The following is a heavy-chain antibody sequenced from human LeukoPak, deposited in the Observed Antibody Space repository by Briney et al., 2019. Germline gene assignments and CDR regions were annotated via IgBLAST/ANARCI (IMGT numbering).Heavy chain of an antibody. CDR1: GFTLSDYS. CDR3: ARGSRFGVVGRDAFDI. Sequence: PGGSLRLSCAASGFTLSDYSMHWIRQAPGKGLEYVSAISSSGHRTYYADSVKGRFTISRDNSKNTLYLQMGSLRAGDMAVYYCARGSRFGVVGRDAFDIWGQGTMVTVSS. J-gene: IGHJ3*02. CDR2: ISSSGHRT. D-gene: IGHD3-3*01. V-gene: IGHV3-64*02.